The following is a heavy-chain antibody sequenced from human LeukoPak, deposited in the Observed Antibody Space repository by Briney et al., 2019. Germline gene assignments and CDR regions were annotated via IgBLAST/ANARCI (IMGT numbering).Heavy chain of an antibody. J-gene: IGHJ3*02. CDR2: IYTSGST. CDR3: ARVLRMGYYYESSGYFGAFDI. CDR1: GSSISSNY. V-gene: IGHV4-4*07. Sequence: PSETLSLTCTVSGSSISSNYWSWIRQPAGKGLEWIGRIYTSGSTNYNPSLESRVTMSVDTSKNRVSLKLSSVTAADTAVYYCARVLRMGYYYESSGYFGAFDIWGQGTMVTVSS. D-gene: IGHD3-22*01.